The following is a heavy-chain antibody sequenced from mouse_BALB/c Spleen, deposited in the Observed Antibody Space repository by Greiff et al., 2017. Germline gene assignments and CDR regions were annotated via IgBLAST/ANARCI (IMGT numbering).Heavy chain of an antibody. CDR3: AREGLLRGGFDY. Sequence: QVQLQQPGAELVMPGASVKMSCKASGYTFTDYWMHWVKQRPGQGLEWIGAIDTSDSYTSYNQKFKGKATLTVDESSSTAYMQLSSLTSEDSAVYYCAREGLLRGGFDYWGQGTTLTVSS. CDR2: IDTSDSYT. CDR1: GYTFTDYW. J-gene: IGHJ2*01. D-gene: IGHD2-3*01. V-gene: IGHV1-69*01.